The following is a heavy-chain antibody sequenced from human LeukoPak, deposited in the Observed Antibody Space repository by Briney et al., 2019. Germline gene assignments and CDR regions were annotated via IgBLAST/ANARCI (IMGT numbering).Heavy chain of an antibody. Sequence: SQTLSLTCTVSGGSISSGSYYWSWIRQPAGKGLEWIGRIYTSGSTNYNPSLKSRVTISVDTSKNQFSLKLSSVTAADTAVYYCARGPAYYGSGSYFDYWGQGTLVTVSS. D-gene: IGHD3-10*01. CDR1: GGSISSGSYY. CDR2: IYTSGST. CDR3: ARGPAYYGSGSYFDY. J-gene: IGHJ4*02. V-gene: IGHV4-61*02.